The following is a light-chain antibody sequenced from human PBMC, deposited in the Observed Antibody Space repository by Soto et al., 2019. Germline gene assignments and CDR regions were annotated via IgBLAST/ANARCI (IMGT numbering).Light chain of an antibody. CDR2: AAS. Sequence: AIRMTQSPSSFSASTGDRVTITCRASQGISSYLAWYQQKPGKAPKLLIYAASTLQSGVQSRFSGSGSGTDFTLTISCLQSEDVATYYCQQYYSYPRAFGQGTKVEIK. CDR1: QGISSY. V-gene: IGKV1-8*01. CDR3: QQYYSYPRA. J-gene: IGKJ1*01.